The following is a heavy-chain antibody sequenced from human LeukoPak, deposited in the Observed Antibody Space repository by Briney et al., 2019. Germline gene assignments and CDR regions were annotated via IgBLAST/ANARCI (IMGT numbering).Heavy chain of an antibody. CDR2: IIPILGIA. V-gene: IGHV1-69*04. CDR3: ARDYGSGSYRCDP. CDR1: GGTFSSYA. D-gene: IGHD3-10*01. Sequence: SVKVSCKASGGTFSSYAISWVRQAPGQGLEWMGRIIPILGIANYAQKFQGRVTITADKSTSTAYMELSSLRSEDTAVYYCARDYGSGSYRCDPWGQGTLVTVSS. J-gene: IGHJ5*02.